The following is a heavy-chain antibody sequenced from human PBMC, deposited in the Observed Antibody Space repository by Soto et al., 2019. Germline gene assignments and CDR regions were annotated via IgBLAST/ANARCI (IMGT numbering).Heavy chain of an antibody. CDR3: ARYGRGYCSGGSCYSGDYYYYGMDV. CDR1: GFTFSSYS. V-gene: IGHV3-21*01. Sequence: GGSLRLSCAASGFTFSSYSMNWVRQAPGKGLEWVSSISSSSSYIYYADSVKGRFTISRDNAKNSLYLQMNSLRAEDTAVYYCARYGRGYCSGGSCYSGDYYYYGMDVWGQGXTVTVPS. CDR2: ISSSSSYI. D-gene: IGHD2-15*01. J-gene: IGHJ6*02.